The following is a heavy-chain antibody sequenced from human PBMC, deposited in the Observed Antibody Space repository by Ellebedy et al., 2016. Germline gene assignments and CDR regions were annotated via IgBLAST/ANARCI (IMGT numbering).Heavy chain of an antibody. CDR1: GGSISSGGYY. D-gene: IGHD2-15*01. CDR3: AREEVAHGGFDP. Sequence: SETLSLXXTVSGGSISSGGYYWSWIRQHPGKGLEWIGYIYYSGTTYYNPSLKSRVTISVDTSKNQFSLKLSSVTAADTAVYYCAREEVAHGGFDPWGQGTLVTVSS. J-gene: IGHJ5*02. CDR2: IYYSGTT. V-gene: IGHV4-31*03.